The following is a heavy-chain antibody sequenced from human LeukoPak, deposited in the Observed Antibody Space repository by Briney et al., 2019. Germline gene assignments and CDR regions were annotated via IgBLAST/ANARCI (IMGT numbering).Heavy chain of an antibody. J-gene: IGHJ4*02. Sequence: PGGSLRLSCAASGFIFSSYASHWVRQAPGKGLEWVAVISYDGNNKYYTDSVKVRFTIPRDNSKNTLYLQMNSLRAEDSAVYYCAKSVEMATIMSAFEHWGQEPGDSVSS. CDR3: AKSVEMATIMSAFEH. V-gene: IGHV3-30*04. CDR1: GFIFSSYA. CDR2: ISYDGNNK. D-gene: IGHD5-24*01.